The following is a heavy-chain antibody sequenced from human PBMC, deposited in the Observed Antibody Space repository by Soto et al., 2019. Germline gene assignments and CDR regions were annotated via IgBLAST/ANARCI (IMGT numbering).Heavy chain of an antibody. CDR1: GGSISSGGYY. V-gene: IGHV4-31*03. CDR2: IYYSGST. Sequence: SETLSLTCTVSGGSISSGGYYWSWIRQHPXKGLEWIGYIYYSGSTYYNPSLKSRVTISVDTSKNQFSLKLSSVTAADTAVYYCARVFSVRCGGSCVGGGFDYWGQGTLVTVSS. J-gene: IGHJ4*02. D-gene: IGHD2-15*01. CDR3: ARVFSVRCGGSCVGGGFDY.